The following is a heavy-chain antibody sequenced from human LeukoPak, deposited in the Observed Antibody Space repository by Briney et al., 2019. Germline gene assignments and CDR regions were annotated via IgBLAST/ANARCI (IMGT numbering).Heavy chain of an antibody. CDR1: GGFLSTYF. J-gene: IGHJ6*03. Sequence: SETLSLTCSVSGGFLSTYFWTWIRQPPGKGLQWIGHIHYSGNTKYNPSLKSRVTLSLDPSKDQISLKLSSVTAADTAVYCCARGSNQYYYYYYMDVWGKGTTVTVSS. D-gene: IGHD1-14*01. V-gene: IGHV4-59*08. CDR2: IHYSGNT. CDR3: ARGSNQYYYYYYMDV.